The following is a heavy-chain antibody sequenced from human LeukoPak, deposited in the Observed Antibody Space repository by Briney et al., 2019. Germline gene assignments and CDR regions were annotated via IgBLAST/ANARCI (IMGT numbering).Heavy chain of an antibody. J-gene: IGHJ5*01. D-gene: IGHD1-20*01. V-gene: IGHV1-2*06. Sequence: GASVKVSCKASGYTFSGYSMHWVRRAPGQGLEWMGRINPNSGVTYYAQKFQGRVTMTSDPSITTAYTELSSLTSDDTATYYCARDASNWSAFDSWGQGTLLIVSS. CDR3: ARDASNWSAFDS. CDR1: GYTFSGYS. CDR2: INPNSGVT.